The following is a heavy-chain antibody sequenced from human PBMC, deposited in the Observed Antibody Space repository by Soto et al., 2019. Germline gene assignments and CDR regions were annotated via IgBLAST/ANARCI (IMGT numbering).Heavy chain of an antibody. Sequence: SDTLSLTCSVSGGSVNNKTYYWSWIRQPPGKRLEWIGYVYYSGTTNYNPSLKSRVTISIDMSKNQFSLRLSSVTAADTALYYCARTTAVPNTLRSRYFFDFWGQGTLVTVSS. CDR2: VYYSGTT. CDR3: ARTTAVPNTLRSRYFFDF. J-gene: IGHJ4*02. D-gene: IGHD3-9*01. CDR1: GGSVNNKTYY. V-gene: IGHV4-61*01.